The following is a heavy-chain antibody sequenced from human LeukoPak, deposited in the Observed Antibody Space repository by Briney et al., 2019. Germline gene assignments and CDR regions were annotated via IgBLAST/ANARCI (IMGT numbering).Heavy chain of an antibody. CDR1: AFTFRDSW. CDR2: INKGGCGT. D-gene: IGHD1-7*01. V-gene: IGHV3-74*03. CDR3: VRGGWNYSMDV. J-gene: IGHJ6*02. Sequence: GGPLRLSGAAFAFTFRDSWIHWVRQAPGKGRVWVACINKGGCGTTHADSVKGRFPVCRHNAKNTVSLVMNSLRVEDTAVYYCVRGGWNYSMDVWGRGTTVTVCS.